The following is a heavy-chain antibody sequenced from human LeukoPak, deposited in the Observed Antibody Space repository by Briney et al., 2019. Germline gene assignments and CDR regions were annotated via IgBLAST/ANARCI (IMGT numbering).Heavy chain of an antibody. Sequence: GGSLRLSCAASGFTFNNYAMSWVRQAPGKGLEWVSTTSSSGTSTYYADSVKGRFTISRDNSKNTLFLQMNNLRAEDTAVYYCAKTLGPGGRYYFDYWGQGTLVSVSS. J-gene: IGHJ4*02. V-gene: IGHV3-23*01. CDR3: AKTLGPGGRYYFDY. D-gene: IGHD1-26*01. CDR1: GFTFNNYA. CDR2: TSSSGTST.